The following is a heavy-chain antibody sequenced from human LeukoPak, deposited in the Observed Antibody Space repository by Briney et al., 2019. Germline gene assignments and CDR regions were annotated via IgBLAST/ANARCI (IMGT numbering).Heavy chain of an antibody. Sequence: GGSLRLSCAASGFTLSSYGMSWVRQAPGKGLEWVAVIWYDGSNKYYADSVKGRFTISRDNSKNTLYLQMNSLRAEDTAVYYCARNRGIAARSLWFDPWGQGTLVTVSS. CDR3: ARNRGIAARSLWFDP. D-gene: IGHD6-6*01. J-gene: IGHJ5*02. V-gene: IGHV3-33*01. CDR2: IWYDGSNK. CDR1: GFTLSSYG.